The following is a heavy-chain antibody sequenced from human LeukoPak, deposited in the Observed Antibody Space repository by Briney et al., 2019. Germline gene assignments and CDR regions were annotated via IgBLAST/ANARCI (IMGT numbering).Heavy chain of an antibody. CDR2: IYYSGST. Sequence: SETPSLTCTVSGGSISSYYWSWIRQPPGKGLEWIGYIYYSGSTYYNPSLKSRVTISVDTSKNQFSLKLSSVTAADTAVYYCARHDTTSIAAAGTFDYWGQGTLVTVSS. CDR3: ARHDTTSIAAAGTFDY. J-gene: IGHJ4*02. V-gene: IGHV4-59*08. D-gene: IGHD6-13*01. CDR1: GGSISSYY.